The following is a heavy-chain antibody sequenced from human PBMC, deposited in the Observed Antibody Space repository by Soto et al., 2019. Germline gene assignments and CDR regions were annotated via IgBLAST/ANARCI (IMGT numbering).Heavy chain of an antibody. Sequence: EVQLLESGGGLVQPGGSLRLSCAASGFTFSSYAMSWVRQAPGKGLEWVSAISGSGGSTYYADSVKGRFTISRDNYKNTLYLQMNSVRGEDTAVYYCAKGFLHYDIFTGYYPGSGMDVWGKGTTVTVSS. V-gene: IGHV3-23*01. CDR3: AKGFLHYDIFTGYYPGSGMDV. J-gene: IGHJ6*04. D-gene: IGHD3-9*01. CDR2: ISGSGGST. CDR1: GFTFSSYA.